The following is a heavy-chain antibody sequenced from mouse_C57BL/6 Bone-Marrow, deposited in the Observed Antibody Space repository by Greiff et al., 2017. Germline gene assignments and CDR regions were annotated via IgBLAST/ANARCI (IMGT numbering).Heavy chain of an antibody. Sequence: QVQLQQSGAELMKPGASVKLSCKATGYTFTGYWIEWVKQRPGHGLEWIGEILPGSGSTTYNEKFNGKATFTADTSSNTAYMQLSSLTTEDSAIYYCARTGYYYGSSYWFAYWGQGTLVTVSA. CDR1: GYTFTGYW. CDR2: ILPGSGST. CDR3: ARTGYYYGSSYWFAY. V-gene: IGHV1-9*01. J-gene: IGHJ3*01. D-gene: IGHD1-1*01.